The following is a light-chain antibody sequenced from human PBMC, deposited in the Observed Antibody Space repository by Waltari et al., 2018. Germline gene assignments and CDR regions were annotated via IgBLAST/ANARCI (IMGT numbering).Light chain of an antibody. CDR2: QDN. Sequence: SYDLTQPPSVSVSPGQTASITCSGDKLGDTYPCWYQQKPGQSPLLVIYQDNKRPSGIPERFSGSNSGNTATLTISGTQAIDEADYYCQAWDRSSVVFGGGTKLTVL. CDR3: QAWDRSSVV. J-gene: IGLJ2*01. CDR1: KLGDTY. V-gene: IGLV3-1*01.